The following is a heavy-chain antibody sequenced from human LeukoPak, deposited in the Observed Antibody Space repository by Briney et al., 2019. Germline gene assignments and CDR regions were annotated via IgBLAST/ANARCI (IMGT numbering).Heavy chain of an antibody. Sequence: ASVKVSCKASGYTFTSYGIIWVRQAPGQGLEWMGWISAYNGNTNYAQKLQGRVTMTTDTSTSTAYMELRSLRSDDTAVYYCARDPIVGATTIHAFDIWGQGTMVTVSS. V-gene: IGHV1-18*01. CDR1: GYTFTSYG. CDR2: ISAYNGNT. D-gene: IGHD1-26*01. CDR3: ARDPIVGATTIHAFDI. J-gene: IGHJ3*02.